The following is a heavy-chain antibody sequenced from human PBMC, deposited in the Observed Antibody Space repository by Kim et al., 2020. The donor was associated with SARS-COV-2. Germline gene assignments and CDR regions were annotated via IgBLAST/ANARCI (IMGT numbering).Heavy chain of an antibody. CDR1: GFTFDDYA. CDR3: AKERHLRDYYYYGMDV. D-gene: IGHD1-1*01. CDR2: ISGDGGST. J-gene: IGHJ6*02. V-gene: IGHV3-43*02. Sequence: GGSLRLSCAASGFTFDDYAMHWVRQAPGKGLEWVSLISGDGGSTYYADSVKGRFTISRDNSKNSLYLQMNSLRTEDTALYYCAKERHLRDYYYYGMDVWGQGTTVTVSS.